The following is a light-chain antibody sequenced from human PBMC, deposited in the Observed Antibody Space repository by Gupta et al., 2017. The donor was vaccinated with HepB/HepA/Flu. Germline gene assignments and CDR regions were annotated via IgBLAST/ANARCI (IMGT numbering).Light chain of an antibody. CDR1: SSDVGAYNF. V-gene: IGLV2-8*01. J-gene: IGLJ3*02. CDR2: EVN. Sequence: QSALTQPPSASGSPGPSVAISCTGTSSDVGAYNFVSWYQQHPGKAPKLLIYEVNKRPSGVPDRFSGSKSGNTASLTVSGLQAEDEADYFCSSYAGSSDYWVFGGGTKLTAL. CDR3: SSYAGSSDYWV.